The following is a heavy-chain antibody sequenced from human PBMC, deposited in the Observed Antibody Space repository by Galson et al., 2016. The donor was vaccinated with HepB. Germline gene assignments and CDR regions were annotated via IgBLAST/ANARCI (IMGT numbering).Heavy chain of an antibody. CDR1: GFSFSTYS. J-gene: IGHJ4*02. CDR2: ISGNDDST. CDR3: ASVPYLRYFDWFGDY. V-gene: IGHV3-23*01. D-gene: IGHD3-9*01. Sequence: SLRLSCAASGFSFSTYSMHWVRQAPGKGLEWVSTISGNDDSTYYADSVKGRFTISRDNSKNTLYLQMNSLRAEDTAVYYCASVPYLRYFDWFGDYWGQGTLVTVSS.